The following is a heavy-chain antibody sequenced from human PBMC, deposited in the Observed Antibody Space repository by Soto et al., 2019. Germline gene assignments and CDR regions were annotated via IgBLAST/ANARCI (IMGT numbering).Heavy chain of an antibody. D-gene: IGHD3-10*01. CDR3: ARDGWFGESYYYYGMDA. Sequence: SETLSLTCTVSGGSISSYYWSWIRQPPGKGLEWIGYIYYSGSTNYNPSLKSRVTISVDTSKNQFSLKLSSVTAADTAVYYCARDGWFGESYYYYGMDAWGQGTTVTVSS. CDR2: IYYSGST. CDR1: GGSISSYY. J-gene: IGHJ6*02. V-gene: IGHV4-59*01.